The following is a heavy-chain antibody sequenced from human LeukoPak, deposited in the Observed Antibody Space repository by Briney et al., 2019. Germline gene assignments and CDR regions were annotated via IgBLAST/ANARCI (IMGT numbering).Heavy chain of an antibody. D-gene: IGHD6-13*01. J-gene: IGHJ5*02. CDR1: GFTFSSYA. CDR2: ISGSGGST. CDR3: AKDEEMYSSSLPYWFDP. Sequence: GGSLSLSFAASGFTFSSYAMSWVRQAPGKGLEWVSAISGSGGSTYYADSVKGRFTISRDNSKNTLYLQMNSLRAEDTAVYYCAKDEEMYSSSLPYWFDPWGQGTLVTVSS. V-gene: IGHV3-23*01.